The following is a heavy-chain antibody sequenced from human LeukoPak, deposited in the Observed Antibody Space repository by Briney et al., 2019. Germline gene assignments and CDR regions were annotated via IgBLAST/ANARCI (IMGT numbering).Heavy chain of an antibody. D-gene: IGHD6-19*01. J-gene: IGHJ4*02. CDR1: GFTFSSYA. CDR3: AKGDGQWLDDY. V-gene: IGHV3-23*01. CDR2: IYGSGGST. Sequence: PGGSVTLSCAASGFTFSSYAMIWLRQAPGKGRVWVLAIYGSGGSTYHADSVRGRFTIYRDNNKNTLYLQMSSLRAEDTAVYYCAKGDGQWLDDYWGQGALVTVSS.